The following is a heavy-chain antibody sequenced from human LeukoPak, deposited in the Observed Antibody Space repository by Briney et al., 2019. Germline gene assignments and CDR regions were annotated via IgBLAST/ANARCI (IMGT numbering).Heavy chain of an antibody. J-gene: IGHJ5*02. CDR2: IYSGGST. CDR1: GFTVSSNY. Sequence: PGGSLRLSCAASGFTVSSNYMSWARQAPGKGLEWASVIYSGGSTYYADSVKGRFTISRDNSKNTLYLQMNSLRAEDTAVYYCARDAPFGESSPWGQGTLVTVSS. V-gene: IGHV3-66*01. D-gene: IGHD3-10*01. CDR3: ARDAPFGESSP.